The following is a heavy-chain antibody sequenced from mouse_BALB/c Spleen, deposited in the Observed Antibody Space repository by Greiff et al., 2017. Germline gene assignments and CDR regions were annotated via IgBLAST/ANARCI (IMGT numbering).Heavy chain of an antibody. V-gene: IGHV1S22*01. D-gene: IGHD1-1*01. J-gene: IGHJ1*01. CDR3: TRSGHYYGSSHWYFDV. CDR2: IYPGSGST. CDR1: GYTFTSYW. Sequence: LKHPGSELVRPGASVKLSCKASGYTFTSYWMHWVKQRHGQGLEWIGNIYPGSGSTNYDEKFKSKGTLTVDTSSSTAYMHLSSLTSEDSAVYYCTRSGHYYGSSHWYFDVWGAGTTVTVSS.